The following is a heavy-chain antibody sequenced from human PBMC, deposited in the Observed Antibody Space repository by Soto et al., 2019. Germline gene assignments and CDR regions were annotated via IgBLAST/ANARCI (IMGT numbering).Heavy chain of an antibody. CDR2: ISYDGGNE. CDR3: ARDLRYNITDYFYGMDV. V-gene: IGHV3-30*03. CDR1: GFTFGAYG. D-gene: IGHD1-20*01. J-gene: IGHJ6*02. Sequence: QVRLVESGGGVVQPGSSLRLSCAASGFTFGAYGIYWVRQAPGKGLEWVAVISYDGGNEYYADSVKGRFTISRDNSKNTLYLQMNRLTTEDTAVYHCARDLRYNITDYFYGMDVWGQGTTVTVSS.